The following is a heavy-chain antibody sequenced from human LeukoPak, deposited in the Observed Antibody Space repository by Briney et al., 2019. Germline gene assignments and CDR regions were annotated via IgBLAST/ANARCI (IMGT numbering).Heavy chain of an antibody. V-gene: IGHV4-30-2*01. Sequence: VKPSQTLSLTCTVSGGSISSGAYYWSWIRQPPGKGLEWIGYIYHSGSTYYNPSLKSRVTISVDRSKNQFSLKLSSVTAADTAVYYCARGVVVPAAIAWGQGTLVTVSS. CDR2: IYHSGST. D-gene: IGHD2-2*02. J-gene: IGHJ5*02. CDR1: GGSISSGAYY. CDR3: ARGVVVPAAIA.